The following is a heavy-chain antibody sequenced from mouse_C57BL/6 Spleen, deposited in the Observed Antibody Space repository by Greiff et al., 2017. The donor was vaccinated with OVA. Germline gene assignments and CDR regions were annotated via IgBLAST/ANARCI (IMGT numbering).Heavy chain of an antibody. CDR1: GYAFSSSW. J-gene: IGHJ2*01. CDR2: IYPGDGDT. V-gene: IGHV1-82*01. D-gene: IGHD2-2*01. Sequence: VQLQQSGPELVKPGASVKISCKASGYAFSSSWMNWVKQRPGKGLEWIGRIYPGDGDTNYNGKFKGKATLTADKSSSTAYMQLSSLTSEDSAVYFCARWGGYDSAYYFDYWGQGTTRTVSS. CDR3: ARWGGYDSAYYFDY.